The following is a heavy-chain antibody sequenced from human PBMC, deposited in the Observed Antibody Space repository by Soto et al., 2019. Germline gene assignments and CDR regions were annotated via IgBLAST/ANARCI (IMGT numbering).Heavy chain of an antibody. CDR2: VYGSGST. J-gene: IGHJ6*02. Sequence: PSETLSLTCTGSGGSISTYYWSWIRQPPGKGLEWIGYVYGSGSTNYSPSLKSRGTISLDTSKNQFSLRLSSVTATDTAVYYCARELGMAVAGSSYYYYGLDVWGQGTTVTVS. D-gene: IGHD6-19*01. CDR3: ARELGMAVAGSSYYYYGLDV. CDR1: GGSISTYY. V-gene: IGHV4-59*01.